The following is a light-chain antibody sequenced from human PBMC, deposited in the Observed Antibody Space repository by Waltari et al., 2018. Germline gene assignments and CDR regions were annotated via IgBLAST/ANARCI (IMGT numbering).Light chain of an antibody. CDR2: NDN. J-gene: IGLJ3*02. V-gene: IGLV1-44*01. CDR3: AVWDDSLGGV. CDR1: NSNIGGNS. Sequence: QSVLTQPPSVSGTPGQRVTISCSGSNSNIGGNSVNWYQQLPGTAPKLLIYNDNQVPSGVPDRLSASKSGTSASLAITGLQSEDDAYYYCAVWDDSLGGVFGGGTKLTVL.